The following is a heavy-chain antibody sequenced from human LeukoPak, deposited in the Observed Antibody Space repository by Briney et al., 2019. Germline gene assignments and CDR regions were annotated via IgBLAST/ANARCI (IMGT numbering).Heavy chain of an antibody. CDR1: GSPFSIYS. Sequence: GGSLRLSCSASGSPFSIYSMNWVRRAPGKGPEGISYISSRSSIFYYADSVNGRFTISRDDAKNSLYLQMSGLRVEDTAVYYCARDSASPPVTFDYWGRGTLVTVSS. J-gene: IGHJ4*02. V-gene: IGHV3-48*04. CDR3: ARDSASPPVTFDY. CDR2: ISSRSSIF. D-gene: IGHD4-17*01.